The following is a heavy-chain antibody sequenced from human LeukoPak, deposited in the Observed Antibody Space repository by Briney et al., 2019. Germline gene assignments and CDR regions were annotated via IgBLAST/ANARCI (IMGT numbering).Heavy chain of an antibody. Sequence: SEILSLICAVYGGSFSGYYWSWIRQPPGKGLEWIGEINHSGSTNYNPSLKSRVTISVDTSKNQFSLKLSSVTAADTAVYYCARSLLWFGSHFDYWGQGTLVTVSS. J-gene: IGHJ4*02. D-gene: IGHD3-10*01. CDR3: ARSLLWFGSHFDY. CDR2: INHSGST. CDR1: GGSFSGYY. V-gene: IGHV4-34*01.